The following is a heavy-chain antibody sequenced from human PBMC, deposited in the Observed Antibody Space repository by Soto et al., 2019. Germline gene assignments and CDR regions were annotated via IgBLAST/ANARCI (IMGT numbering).Heavy chain of an antibody. D-gene: IGHD6-13*01. J-gene: IGHJ4*02. CDR2: IYHTGIT. V-gene: IGHV4-4*02. CDR1: GGSISTMDW. Sequence: PSETLSLTCAVSGGSISTMDWWTWVRQPPGKGLQWIGEIYHTGITNYNPSLHSRVTISIDESRTSFSLNLDSVTAADTAVYYCAARRDAGPAWGQGTLVTVSS. CDR3: AARRDAGPA.